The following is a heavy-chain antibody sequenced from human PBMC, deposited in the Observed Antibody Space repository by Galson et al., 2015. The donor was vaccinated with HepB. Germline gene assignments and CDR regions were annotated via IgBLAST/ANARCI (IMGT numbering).Heavy chain of an antibody. J-gene: IGHJ6*02. CDR3: AKGSALRFFHLTNYYYYGMDV. CDR1: GFTFSSYA. D-gene: IGHD3-3*01. V-gene: IGHV3-23*01. CDR2: ISGSGGST. Sequence: SLRLSCAASGFTFSSYAMSWVRQAPGKGLEWVSAISGSGGSTYYADSVKGRFTISRDNSKNTLYLQMNSLRAEDTAVYYCAKGSALRFFHLTNYYYYGMDVWGQGTTVTVSS.